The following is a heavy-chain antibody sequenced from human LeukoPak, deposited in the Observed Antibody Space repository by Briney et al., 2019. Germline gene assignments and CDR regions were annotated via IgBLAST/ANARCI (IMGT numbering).Heavy chain of an antibody. V-gene: IGHV1-2*02. Sequence: ASVKVSCKASGYTFNSSYMHWVRQAPGQGLEWMGWINPYSGSTRYKQKFQGRVTMTRDTSISTTYMDLSTLTSDDTAVYYCARGSTGLATWGQGTLVTVSS. CDR2: INPYSGST. CDR1: GYTFNSSY. J-gene: IGHJ4*02. CDR3: ARGSTGLAT.